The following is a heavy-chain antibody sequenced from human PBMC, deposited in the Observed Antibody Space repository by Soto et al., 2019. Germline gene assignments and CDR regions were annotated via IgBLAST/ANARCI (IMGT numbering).Heavy chain of an antibody. D-gene: IGHD2-2*01. CDR2: ISYDGSNK. V-gene: IGHV3-30-3*01. CDR1: GFTFSSYA. J-gene: IGHJ6*02. CDR3: ARDSFPSLGGYYYGMDV. Sequence: QVQLVESGGGVVQPGRSLRLSCAASGFTFSSYAMHWVRQAPGKGLEWVAVISYDGSNKYYADSVKGRFTISRDNSKNTLYLQMNSLRAEDTAVYYCARDSFPSLGGYYYGMDVWGQGTTVTVSS.